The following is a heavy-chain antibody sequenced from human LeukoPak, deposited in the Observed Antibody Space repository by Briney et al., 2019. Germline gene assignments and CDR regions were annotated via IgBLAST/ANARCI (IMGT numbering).Heavy chain of an antibody. CDR1: GGSISSSSYY. J-gene: IGHJ4*02. CDR3: ARGGRTYYDFWSGYGFDY. V-gene: IGHV4-39*07. Sequence: SETLSLTCTVSGGSISSSSYYWGWIRQPPGKGLEWIGSIYYSGSTYYNPSLRSRVTISVDTSKNQFSLKLSSVTAADTAVYYCARGGRTYYDFWSGYGFDYWGQGTLVTVSS. D-gene: IGHD3-3*01. CDR2: IYYSGST.